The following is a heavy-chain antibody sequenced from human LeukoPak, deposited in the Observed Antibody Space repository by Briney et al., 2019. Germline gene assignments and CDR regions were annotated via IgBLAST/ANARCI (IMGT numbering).Heavy chain of an antibody. CDR1: GGTFSSYA. CDR2: IIPIFGTA. CDR3: ARVFREYSYGNAWFDP. D-gene: IGHD5-18*01. Sequence: GASVKVSCKASGGTFSSYAISWVRQAPGQGLEWMGRIIPIFGTANYAQKFQGRVTITTDESTSTAYMELSSLRSEDTAVYSCARVFREYSYGNAWFDPWGQGTLVTVSS. J-gene: IGHJ5*02. V-gene: IGHV1-69*05.